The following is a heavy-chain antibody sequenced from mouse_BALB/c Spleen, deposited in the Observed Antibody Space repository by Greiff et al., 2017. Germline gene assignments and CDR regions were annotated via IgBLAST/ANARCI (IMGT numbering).Heavy chain of an antibody. CDR2: ISSGGGST. Sequence: EVQGVESGGGLVKPGGSLKLSCAASGFAFSSYDMSWVRQTPEKRLEWVAYISSGGGSTYYPDTVKGRFTISRDNAKNTLYLQMSSLKSEDTAMYYCARHVNGNYRYFDVWGAGTTVTVSS. CDR1: GFAFSSYD. CDR3: ARHVNGNYRYFDV. V-gene: IGHV5-12-1*01. J-gene: IGHJ1*01. D-gene: IGHD2-1*01.